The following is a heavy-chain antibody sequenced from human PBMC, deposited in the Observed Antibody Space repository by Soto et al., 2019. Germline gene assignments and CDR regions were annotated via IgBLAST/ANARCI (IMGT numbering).Heavy chain of an antibody. CDR1: GFTFGDYA. V-gene: IGHV3-49*04. CDR3: TRDRRVVVVVAATPGYYYGMDV. D-gene: IGHD2-15*01. CDR2: IRSKAYGGTT. J-gene: IGHJ6*02. Sequence: GGSLRLSCTASGFTFGDYAMSWVRQAPGKGLEWVGFIRSKAYGGTTEYAASVKGRFTISRDDSKSIAYLQMNSLKTEDTAVYYCTRDRRVVVVVAATPGYYYGMDVWGQGTTVTV.